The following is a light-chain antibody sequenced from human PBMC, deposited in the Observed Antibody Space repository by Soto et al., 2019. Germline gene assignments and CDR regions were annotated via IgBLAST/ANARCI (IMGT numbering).Light chain of an antibody. J-gene: IGKJ1*01. CDR2: NSS. V-gene: IGKV3-20*01. Sequence: EIVLTQSPGTLSLSPGERATLSCRASQSVRSNYLAWYQQKLGQAPRLLIYNSSTRATGIPDRFSGSGSGTDFTLTISRLEPEDFALYYCQQYRDLPQTFGQGTKVDIK. CDR3: QQYRDLPQT. CDR1: QSVRSNY.